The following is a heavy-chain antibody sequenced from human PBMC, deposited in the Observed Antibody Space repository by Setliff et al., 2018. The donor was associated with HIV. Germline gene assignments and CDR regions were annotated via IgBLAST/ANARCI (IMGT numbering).Heavy chain of an antibody. D-gene: IGHD3-22*01. CDR2: IIPMFETA. J-gene: IGHJ5*02. CDR3: ARGYYDSSGYENWFDP. CDR1: GGSFSSYA. V-gene: IGHV1-69*13. Sequence: ASVKVSCKASGGSFSSYAISWVRQAPGQGLEWVGGIIPMFETAKYAQKFQGRVTITADESTSTAYMELSSLRSEDTAVFYCARGYYDSSGYENWFDPWGQGTLVTVS.